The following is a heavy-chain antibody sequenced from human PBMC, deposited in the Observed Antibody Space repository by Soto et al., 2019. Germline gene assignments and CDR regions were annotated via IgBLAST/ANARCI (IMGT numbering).Heavy chain of an antibody. Sequence: QVQILQSGPELKKPGASVKVSCKASSGYTFTSYAMHWVRQAPGQRPEWLGWINGGNGQTKYSQKFQGRVTITRDASATTAYMELSGLRSEDTAVYYCARGPSRDSGDPNWYFDLWGRGTLVTVSS. V-gene: IGHV1-3*01. J-gene: IGHJ2*01. CDR1: GYTFTSYA. CDR2: INGGNGQT. CDR3: ARGPSRDSGDPNWYFDL. D-gene: IGHD4-17*01.